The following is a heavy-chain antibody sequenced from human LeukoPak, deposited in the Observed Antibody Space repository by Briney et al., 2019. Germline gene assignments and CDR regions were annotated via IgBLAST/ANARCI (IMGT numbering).Heavy chain of an antibody. CDR3: ARDGSYCSGGSCYGRNYGMDV. V-gene: IGHV4-61*01. CDR2: IYYSGST. D-gene: IGHD2-15*01. CDR1: GGSVSSSSYY. J-gene: IGHJ6*02. Sequence: SSETLSLTCTVSGGSVSSSSYYWSWIRQPPGKGLEWIGYIYYSGSTNYNPSLKSRVTISVDTSKNQFSLKLSSVTAADTAVYYCARDGSYCSGGSCYGRNYGMDVWGQGTTVTVSS.